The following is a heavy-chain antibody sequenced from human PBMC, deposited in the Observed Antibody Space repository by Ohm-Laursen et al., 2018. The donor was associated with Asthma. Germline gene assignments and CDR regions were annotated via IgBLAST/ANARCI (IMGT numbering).Heavy chain of an antibody. D-gene: IGHD4-17*01. CDR2: IWYDGSNK. V-gene: IGHV3-33*01. Sequence: SLRLSCTASGFTFSSYGMHWVRQAPGKGLEWVAVIWYDGSNKYYADSVKGRFTISRDNSKNTLYLQMNSLRAEDTAVYYCARDLGPIYGDYDYWGQGTLVTVSS. CDR3: ARDLGPIYGDYDY. CDR1: GFTFSSYG. J-gene: IGHJ4*02.